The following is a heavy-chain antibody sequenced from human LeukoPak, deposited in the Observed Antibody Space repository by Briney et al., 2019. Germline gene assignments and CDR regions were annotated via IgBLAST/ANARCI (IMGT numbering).Heavy chain of an antibody. CDR1: GFTVSSNY. D-gene: IGHD4-17*01. Sequence: GGSLRLSCAASGFTVSSNYMSWVRQAPGKGLEWVSAISSSDGSTYYADSVKGRFTISRDNSKNTLYLQMNSLRAEDTAVYYCATSTVTTPHPHWGQGTLVTVSS. J-gene: IGHJ4*02. V-gene: IGHV3-23*01. CDR3: ATSTVTTPHPH. CDR2: ISSSDGST.